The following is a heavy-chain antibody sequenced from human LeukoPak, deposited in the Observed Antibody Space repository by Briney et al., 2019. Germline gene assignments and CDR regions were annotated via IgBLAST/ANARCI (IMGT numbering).Heavy chain of an antibody. CDR2: ISNGGDST. Sequence: GGSLRLSCAASGFTFSSCAMSWVRQAPGKGLEWVSGISNGGDSTYYADSVKGRFTISRDNSKNTLYLQMNSLRAEDTAVYYCASRASSGHLGGFDYWGQGTLVTVSS. D-gene: IGHD5-12*01. V-gene: IGHV3-23*01. CDR3: ASRASSGHLGGFDY. J-gene: IGHJ4*02. CDR1: GFTFSSCA.